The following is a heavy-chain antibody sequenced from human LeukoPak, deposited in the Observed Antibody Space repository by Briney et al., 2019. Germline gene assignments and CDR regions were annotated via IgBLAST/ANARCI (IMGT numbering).Heavy chain of an antibody. V-gene: IGHV4-34*01. CDR2: INHSGST. D-gene: IGHD3-3*01. CDR3: ARGGDYDFWSGYYPFDY. J-gene: IGHJ4*02. CDR1: GGSFSGYY. Sequence: PSETLSLTCAVYGGSFSGYYWSWIRQPPAKGLEWIGEINHSGSTNYNPSLKSRVTISVDTSKNQFSLKLSSVTAADTAVYYCARGGDYDFWSGYYPFDYWGQGTLVTVSS.